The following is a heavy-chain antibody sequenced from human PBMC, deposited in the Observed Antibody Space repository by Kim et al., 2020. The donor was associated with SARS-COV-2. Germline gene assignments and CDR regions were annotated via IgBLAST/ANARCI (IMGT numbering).Heavy chain of an antibody. D-gene: IGHD6-6*01. CDR2: IYYSGSA. CDR1: GGSINTNNYY. CDR3: ARPRGKFGNSSDFDY. Sequence: SETLSLTCSVSGGSINTNNYYWGWIRQPPGKGLEWIGSIYYSGSAYYNPSLKSRVITSVDTSKNQFSLILSSVTAADTAVYYCARPRGKFGNSSDFDYWGQGTLVIVSS. V-gene: IGHV4-39*01. J-gene: IGHJ4*02.